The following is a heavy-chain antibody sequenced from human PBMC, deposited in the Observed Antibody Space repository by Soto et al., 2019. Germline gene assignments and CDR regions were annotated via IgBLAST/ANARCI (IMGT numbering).Heavy chain of an antibody. J-gene: IGHJ6*02. Sequence: EVQLVESGGGLVKPGGSLRLSCAASGFTFSTYSMNWVRQAPGKGLEWVSSISDSSSYIYYADSVKGRFTISRDNAKNSLYLQMKSLRAEDTAVYYCARYDSSGYYWPYDYYGMDVWGQGTTVTVSS. V-gene: IGHV3-21*01. CDR2: ISDSSSYI. CDR3: ARYDSSGYYWPYDYYGMDV. D-gene: IGHD3-22*01. CDR1: GFTFSTYS.